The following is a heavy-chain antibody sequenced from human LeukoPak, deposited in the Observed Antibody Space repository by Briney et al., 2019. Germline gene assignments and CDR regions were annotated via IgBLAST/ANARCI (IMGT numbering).Heavy chain of an antibody. Sequence: GGSLRLSCAASGFTFSSYGMHWVRQAPGKGLEWVAFIRYDGSNKYYAGSVKGRFTISRDNSKNTLYLQMNSLRAEDTAVYYCAKAFRFWSGYSINWFDPWGQGTLVTVSS. CDR2: IRYDGSNK. V-gene: IGHV3-30*02. CDR1: GFTFSSYG. J-gene: IGHJ5*02. CDR3: AKAFRFWSGYSINWFDP. D-gene: IGHD3-3*01.